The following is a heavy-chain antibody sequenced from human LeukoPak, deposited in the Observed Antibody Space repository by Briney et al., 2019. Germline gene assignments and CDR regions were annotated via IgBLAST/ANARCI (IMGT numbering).Heavy chain of an antibody. CDR3: ARASGWYTTYYFDY. V-gene: IGHV5-51*01. D-gene: IGHD6-19*01. CDR2: IYPGDSDT. Sequence: GESLRISYKGSGYSYTRHWKRWVRDMRGKAVECMGIIYPGDSDTRYSPSFQGQVTISADKSISTAYLQWSSLKASDTAMYYCARASGWYTTYYFDYWGQGTLVTVSS. J-gene: IGHJ4*02. CDR1: GYSYTRHW.